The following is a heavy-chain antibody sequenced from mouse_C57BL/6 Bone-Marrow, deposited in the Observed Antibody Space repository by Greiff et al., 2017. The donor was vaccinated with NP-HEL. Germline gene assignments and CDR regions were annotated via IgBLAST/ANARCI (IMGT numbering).Heavy chain of an antibody. CDR1: YFAFMASA. J-gene: IGHJ4*01. D-gene: IGHD3-2*02. Sequence: LKESGAELVRPGSSVKLSCKDSYFAFMASAMHWVKQRPGHGLEWIGSFTMYSDATEYSENFKGKATLTANTSSSTAYMELSSLTSEDSAVYYCARGSSGFHYAMDYWGQGTSVTVSS. V-gene: IGHV1-49*01. CDR3: ARGSSGFHYAMDY. CDR2: FTMYSDAT.